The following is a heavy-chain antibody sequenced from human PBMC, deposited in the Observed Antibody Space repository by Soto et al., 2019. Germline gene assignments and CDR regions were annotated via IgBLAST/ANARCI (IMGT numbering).Heavy chain of an antibody. J-gene: IGHJ2*01. Sequence: QITLKESGPPLVKPTQTLTLTCTFSGFSLSTSGVGVGWISQPPGKALEWLALMYLNDDKGYSPCLKSRLTITKGTSKNQVVLTMTNMDPVDTATYYCAHSRPVMTTVTSPTQKYCYFDLWGRGTLVTVSS. V-gene: IGHV2-5*01. D-gene: IGHD4-17*01. CDR2: MYLNDDK. CDR3: AHSRPVMTTVTSPTQKYCYFDL. CDR1: GFSLSTSGVG.